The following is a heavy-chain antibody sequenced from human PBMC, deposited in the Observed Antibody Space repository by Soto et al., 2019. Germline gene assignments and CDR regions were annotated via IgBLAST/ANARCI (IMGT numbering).Heavy chain of an antibody. D-gene: IGHD2-21*02. Sequence: QVQLVESGGGVVQPGRSLRLSCAASGFAFSSYAMHWVRQAPGKGLEWVAVISYDGSNKYYADSVKGRFTISRDNSKNTLHLQMNSLRAEDTAVYYCARVKYCGGDCYRYYYYGMDVWGQGTTVTVSS. V-gene: IGHV3-30-3*01. CDR2: ISYDGSNK. CDR3: ARVKYCGGDCYRYYYYGMDV. CDR1: GFAFSSYA. J-gene: IGHJ6*02.